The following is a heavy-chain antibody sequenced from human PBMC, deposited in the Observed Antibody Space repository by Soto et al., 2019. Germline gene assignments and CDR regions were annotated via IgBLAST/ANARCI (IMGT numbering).Heavy chain of an antibody. CDR1: AFSLKTYW. CDR2: IRQYGDET. V-gene: IGHV3-7*01. D-gene: IGHD3-10*01. CDR3: ATGGSGTYYLGPLDY. J-gene: IGHJ4*02. Sequence: EVQLVESGGGLVLPGGSLRLSCVGSAFSLKTYWMAWVRQAPGKGLECVANIRQYGDETFYVDSVKGRFTISRDNANNSVYLQMDNLRAEVTGVYYCATGGSGTYYLGPLDYWGQGIMVIVSS.